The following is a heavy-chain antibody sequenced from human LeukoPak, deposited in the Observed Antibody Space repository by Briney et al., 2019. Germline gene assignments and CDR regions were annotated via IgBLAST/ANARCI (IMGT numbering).Heavy chain of an antibody. CDR1: GFTFSSYA. Sequence: GGSLRLSCAASGFTFSSYAMSWVRQAPGKGLEWVGHIKNKTNGGTTDYAAPVKGRFIISRDDSKNTLYLQMNGLRTEDTAVYYCARGFCSSTNCYQGPFDFWGQGTLVTVSS. J-gene: IGHJ4*02. CDR2: IKNKTNGGTT. CDR3: ARGFCSSTNCYQGPFDF. D-gene: IGHD2-2*01. V-gene: IGHV3-15*01.